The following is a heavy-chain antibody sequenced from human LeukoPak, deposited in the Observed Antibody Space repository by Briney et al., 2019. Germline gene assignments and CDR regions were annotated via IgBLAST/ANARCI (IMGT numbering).Heavy chain of an antibody. CDR1: GFTFSSYS. D-gene: IGHD3-10*02. J-gene: IGHJ6*04. CDR2: ISSSSSYI. Sequence: QAGGSLRLSCAASGFTFSSYSMNWVRQAPGKGLEWVSSISSSSSYIYYADSVKGRFTISRDNAKNSLYLQMNSLRAEDTAVYYCAELGITMIGGVWGEGTTVTISS. V-gene: IGHV3-21*01. CDR3: AELGITMIGGV.